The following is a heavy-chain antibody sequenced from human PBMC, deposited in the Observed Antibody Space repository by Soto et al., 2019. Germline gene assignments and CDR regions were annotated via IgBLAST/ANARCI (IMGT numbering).Heavy chain of an antibody. D-gene: IGHD1-1*01. Sequence: PGGSLRLSCEASGFIFSHYAMTWVRQAPGKGLEWVSTVAYNGDPYSPDSVKGRFTISRDNSRNTVTLQMTSLRAEDTAVYFCAKTRGTTVPSGTRTFDYWGQGXLVTVYS. CDR1: GFIFSHYA. CDR2: VAYNGDP. J-gene: IGHJ4*02. V-gene: IGHV3-23*01. CDR3: AKTRGTTVPSGTRTFDY.